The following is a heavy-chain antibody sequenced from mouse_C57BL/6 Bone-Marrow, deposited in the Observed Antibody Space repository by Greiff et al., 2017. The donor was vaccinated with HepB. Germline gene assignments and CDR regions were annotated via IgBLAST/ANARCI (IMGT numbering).Heavy chain of an antibody. CDR3: TTRGVTTVVATDY. D-gene: IGHD1-1*01. Sequence: DVQLQESGAELVRPGASVKLSCTASGFNIKDDYMHWVKQRPEQGLEWIGWIDPENGDTEYASKFQGKATITADTSSNTAYLQLSSLTSEDTAVYYCTTRGVTTVVATDYWGQGTTLTVSS. J-gene: IGHJ2*01. CDR2: IDPENGDT. CDR1: GFNIKDDY. V-gene: IGHV14-4*01.